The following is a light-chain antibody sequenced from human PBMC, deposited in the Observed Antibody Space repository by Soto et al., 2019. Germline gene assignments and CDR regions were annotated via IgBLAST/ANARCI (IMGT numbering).Light chain of an antibody. CDR1: QYVSAS. CDR2: GAS. Sequence: DIVMTQSPVTLSVSPGERATLSCKASQYVSASLAWYQHKPGQAPRLLIFGASTRATGIPPRFSGSGSGTEFTLTISSLQSEDSAIYYCQHYYNWPPWTFGQGTKVEVK. CDR3: QHYYNWPPWT. V-gene: IGKV3-15*01. J-gene: IGKJ1*01.